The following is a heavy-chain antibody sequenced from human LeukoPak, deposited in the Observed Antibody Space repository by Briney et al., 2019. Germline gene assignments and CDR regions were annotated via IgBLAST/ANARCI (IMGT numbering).Heavy chain of an antibody. CDR2: IIPLFGTA. CDR1: GYTFTSYG. D-gene: IGHD3-3*01. J-gene: IGHJ5*02. CDR3: ARGSSAYYDFWSGYYRVKPTEFDP. Sequence: ASVKVSCKASGYTFTSYGISWVRQAPGQGLEWMGGIIPLFGTANYAQKFQGRVTITADKSTSTAYMELRSLRSDDTAVYYCARGSSAYYDFWSGYYRVKPTEFDPWGQGTLVTVSS. V-gene: IGHV1-69*06.